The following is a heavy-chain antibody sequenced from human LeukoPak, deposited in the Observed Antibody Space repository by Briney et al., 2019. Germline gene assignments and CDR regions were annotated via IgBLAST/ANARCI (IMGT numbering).Heavy chain of an antibody. CDR3: AKVLYGSGSYLPLDY. CDR1: GFTFSSYG. V-gene: IGHV3-30*02. CDR2: IRYDGSNK. J-gene: IGHJ4*02. Sequence: GGSLRLSCAASGFTFSSYGMHWVRQAPGKGLEWVAFIRYDGSNKYYPDSVKGRITISRDNSKNTLYLQMNSLRAEDTAVYYCAKVLYGSGSYLPLDYWGQGTLVTVSS. D-gene: IGHD3-10*01.